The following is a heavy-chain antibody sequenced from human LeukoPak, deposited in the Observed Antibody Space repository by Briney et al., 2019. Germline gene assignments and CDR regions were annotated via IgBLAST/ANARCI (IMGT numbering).Heavy chain of an antibody. CDR1: GGTFSSYA. D-gene: IGHD2-2*01. CDR2: IIPIFGTA. J-gene: IGHJ2*01. V-gene: IGHV1-69*05. Sequence: SVKVSCKASGGTFSSYAISWVRQAPGQGLEWMGGIIPIFGTANYAQKFQGRVTITTDESTSTAYMELSSLRSEDTAVYYCARETHMYCKSNSCYGYFDLWGRGTLVTVSS. CDR3: ARETHMYCKSNSCYGYFDL.